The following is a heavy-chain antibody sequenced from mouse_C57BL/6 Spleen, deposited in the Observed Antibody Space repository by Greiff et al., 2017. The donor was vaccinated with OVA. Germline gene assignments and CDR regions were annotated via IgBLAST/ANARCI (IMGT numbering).Heavy chain of an antibody. CDR1: GFTFSDAW. CDR3: TSYAWYAMDY. Sequence: EVKLLESGGGLVQPGGSMTLSCAASGFTFSDAWMDWVRQSPEKGLEWVAEIRNKANNHATYYAESVKGRFTISRDDSKSSVYLQMTSLRAEDTGIYYCTSYAWYAMDYWGQGTSVTVSS. J-gene: IGHJ4*01. V-gene: IGHV6-6*01. CDR2: IRNKANNHAT. D-gene: IGHD6-5*01.